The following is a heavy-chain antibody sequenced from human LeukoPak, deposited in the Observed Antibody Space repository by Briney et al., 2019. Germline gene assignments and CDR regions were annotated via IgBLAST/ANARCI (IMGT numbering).Heavy chain of an antibody. CDR2: IYYSGSP. D-gene: IGHD4-17*01. V-gene: IGHV4-59*02. CDR1: GGSVSNSY. J-gene: IGHJ4*02. CDR3: ARTGSTVTMLYPFDH. Sequence: SETLSLTCTVSGGSVSNSYWSWIWQPPGKAPQWIGYIYYSGSPIYNPSLNSRVTISLDTSKNQFSLKLSSVTAADTSVYYCARTGSTVTMLYPFDHWGQGTLVTVSS.